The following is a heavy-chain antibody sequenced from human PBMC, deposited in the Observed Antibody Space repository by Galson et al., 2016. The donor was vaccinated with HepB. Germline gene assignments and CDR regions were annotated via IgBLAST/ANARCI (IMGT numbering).Heavy chain of an antibody. CDR1: GYTLTDYY. CDR3: ARVFTMVRGVTNTFYYYGMDV. CDR2: INPNSGGT. Sequence: SVKVSCKASGYTLTDYYIHWVRQAPGQGLEWMGWINPNSGGTNYAQKFQGRVTMTRDTSISTAYMELSGLKPDDTAVYCCARVFTMVRGVTNTFYYYGMDVWGQGTTVTVSS. D-gene: IGHD3-10*01. J-gene: IGHJ6*02. V-gene: IGHV1-2*02.